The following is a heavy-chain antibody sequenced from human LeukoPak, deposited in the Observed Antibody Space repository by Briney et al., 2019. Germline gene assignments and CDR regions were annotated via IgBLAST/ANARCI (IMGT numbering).Heavy chain of an antibody. D-gene: IGHD3-3*01. CDR1: GGTFSSYA. CDR3: ARGPGRSGVRDAFDI. V-gene: IGHV1-69*05. J-gene: IGHJ3*02. Sequence: ASVKVSCKASGGTFSSYAISWVRQAPGQGLGWMGGIIPIFGTANYAQKFQGRVTITTDESTSTAYMELSSLRSEDTAVYYCARGPGRSGVRDAFDIWGQGTMVTVSS. CDR2: IIPIFGTA.